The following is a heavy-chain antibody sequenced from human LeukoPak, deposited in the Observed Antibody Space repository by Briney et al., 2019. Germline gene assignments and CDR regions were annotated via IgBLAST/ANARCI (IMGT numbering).Heavy chain of an antibody. CDR3: ARWAGYCSITNCYTAFDF. Sequence: ASVKVSCKASGGTFSNYAIIWVRQAPGQGLEWMGGITPIFGTPNYAQKFQGRVTITADESTSTAYMELSGLRSEDTAVYYCARWAGYCSITNCYTAFDFWGQGTLVTVSS. CDR1: GGTFSNYA. CDR2: ITPIFGTP. V-gene: IGHV1-69*01. D-gene: IGHD2-2*02. J-gene: IGHJ4*02.